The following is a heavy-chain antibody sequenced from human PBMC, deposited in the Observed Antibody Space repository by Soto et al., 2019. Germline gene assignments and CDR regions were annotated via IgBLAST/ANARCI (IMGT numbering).Heavy chain of an antibody. CDR1: GGSISSGGYS. CDR3: ARVISGSYSDS. Sequence: SETLSLTCAVSGGSISSGGYSWSWIRQPPGKGLEWIGYIYHSGSTYYNPSLKSRVTISVDRSKNQFSLKLSSVTAADTAVYYCARVISGSYSDSWGQGTLVTVSS. V-gene: IGHV4-30-2*01. J-gene: IGHJ4*02. CDR2: IYHSGST. D-gene: IGHD1-26*01.